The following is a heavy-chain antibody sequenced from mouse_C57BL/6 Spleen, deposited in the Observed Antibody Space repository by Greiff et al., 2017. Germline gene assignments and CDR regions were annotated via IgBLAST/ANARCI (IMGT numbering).Heavy chain of an antibody. V-gene: IGHV1-82*01. CDR2: IYPGDGDT. CDR3: ASRGDITTAGRGFAY. J-gene: IGHJ3*01. CDR1: GYAFSSSW. D-gene: IGHD1-1*01. Sequence: VQLQQSGPELVKPGASVKISCKASGYAFSSSWMNWVKQRPGKGLEWIGRIYPGDGDTNYNGKFKGKATLTADKSSSTAYMQLSSLTSEDSAVYFCASRGDITTAGRGFAYWGQGTLVTVSA.